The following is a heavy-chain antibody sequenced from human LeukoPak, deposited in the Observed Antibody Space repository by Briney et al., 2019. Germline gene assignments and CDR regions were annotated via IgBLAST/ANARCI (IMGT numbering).Heavy chain of an antibody. CDR1: GGSFSGYY. CDR2: INHSGST. D-gene: IGHD2-2*01. CDR3: ARGCSSTSCLYYFDY. V-gene: IGHV4-34*01. Sequence: PSETLSLTCAVYGGSFSGYYWSWIRQPPGKGLEWIGEINHSGSTNYNPSLKSRVTISADTSKNQFSLKLSSVTAADTAVYYCARGCSSTSCLYYFDYWGQGTLVTVSS. J-gene: IGHJ4*02.